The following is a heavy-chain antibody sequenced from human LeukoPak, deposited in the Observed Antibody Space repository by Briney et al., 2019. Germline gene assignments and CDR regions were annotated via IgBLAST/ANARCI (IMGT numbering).Heavy chain of an antibody. J-gene: IGHJ4*02. D-gene: IGHD1-14*01. CDR3: ARDQEAPGFYFDY. Sequence: GGSLRLSCAASGFTFSNYWMHWVRQTPEKGLVWVSRINRDGSSTNYADSVKGRLTISRDNAKNTLYLQMDSLRADDTAVYYCARDQEAPGFYFDYWGQGNLVTVSS. V-gene: IGHV3-74*01. CDR1: GFTFSNYW. CDR2: INRDGSST.